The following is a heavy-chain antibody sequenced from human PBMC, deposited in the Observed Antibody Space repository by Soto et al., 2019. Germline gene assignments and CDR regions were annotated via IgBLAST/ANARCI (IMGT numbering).Heavy chain of an antibody. J-gene: IGHJ4*02. CDR2: IYYSGNT. CDR3: ARDHSDSVIDY. D-gene: IGHD4-4*01. CDR1: GGSINTHY. Sequence: PSETLSLTCTVSGGSINTHYWSWIRQPPGKGLEWIGFIYYSGNTYYNPSLKSRVAISVDTSRNQFSLKLSSVIAADTAVYYCARDHSDSVIDYGGRGT. V-gene: IGHV4-59*11.